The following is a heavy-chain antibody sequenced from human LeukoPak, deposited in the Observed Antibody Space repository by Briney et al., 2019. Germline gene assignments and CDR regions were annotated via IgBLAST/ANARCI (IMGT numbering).Heavy chain of an antibody. Sequence: PGGSLRLSCAASGFTFSDYYMSWIRQPPGKGLEWIGEINHSGSTNYNPSLKSRVTISVDTSKNQFSLKLSSVTAADTAVYYCARWPEGYSYGYVGGWGQGTLVTVSS. J-gene: IGHJ4*02. CDR3: ARWPEGYSYGYVGG. CDR2: INHSGST. CDR1: GFTFSDYY. D-gene: IGHD5-18*01. V-gene: IGHV4-34*01.